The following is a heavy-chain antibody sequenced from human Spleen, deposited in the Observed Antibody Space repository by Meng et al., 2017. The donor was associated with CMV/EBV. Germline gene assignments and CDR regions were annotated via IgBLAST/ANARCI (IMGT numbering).Heavy chain of an antibody. D-gene: IGHD1-26*01. CDR3: GRDLSGERDY. J-gene: IGHJ4*02. CDR1: ELVFSSHA. Sequence: VQSVASGGGGVPPGRYRCSPWGDVELVFSSHATHWVRQAPGKGMDWDAVIPYDGSKKYYADSVKGRFTKPRDHSKNTLYLQMNSMRAVDTAVYYCGRDLSGERDYWGQGTLVTVSS. V-gene: IGHV3-30-3*01. CDR2: IPYDGSKK.